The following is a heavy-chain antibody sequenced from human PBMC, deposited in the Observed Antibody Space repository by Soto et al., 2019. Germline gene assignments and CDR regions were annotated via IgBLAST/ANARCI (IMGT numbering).Heavy chain of an antibody. CDR1: GGSISSYY. J-gene: IGHJ6*03. CDR3: ARRFHIGYYYYMDV. Sequence: SETLSLTCTVSGGSISSYYWSWIRQPPGKGLEWIGYIYYSGSTNYNPSLKSRVTISVDTSKNQFSLKLSSVTAADTAVYYCARRFHIGYYYYMDVWGKGTTVTVSS. CDR2: IYYSGST. V-gene: IGHV4-59*08.